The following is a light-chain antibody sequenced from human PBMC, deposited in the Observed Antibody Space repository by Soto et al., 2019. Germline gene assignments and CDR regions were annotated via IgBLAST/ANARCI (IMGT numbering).Light chain of an antibody. J-gene: IGKJ5*01. CDR1: QSVSSNY. CDR3: QQYGSTPIT. Sequence: EIVLTQSPDTLSLSPGERATLSCRASQSVSSNYLAWYQQKPGQAPRLLIYGASSRATGVPDRFSGSGSGTDFTLTVSRVEPDDFAVFYCQQYGSTPITFGQGTRLEIK. V-gene: IGKV3-20*01. CDR2: GAS.